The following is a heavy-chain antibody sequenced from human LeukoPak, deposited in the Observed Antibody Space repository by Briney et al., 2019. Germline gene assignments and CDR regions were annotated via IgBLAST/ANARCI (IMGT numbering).Heavy chain of an antibody. CDR2: IYPGDSDT. CDR3: ARGFDYYDSSGYYYWSYYFDY. D-gene: IGHD3-22*01. Sequence: GESLKISCQGSGYSFTSYWIGWVRQLPGKGLEWMGIIYPGDSDTRYSPSFQGQVTISADKSISTAYLQWSSLKASDTAMYYCARGFDYYDSSGYYYWSYYFDYWGRGTLVTVSS. V-gene: IGHV5-51*01. J-gene: IGHJ4*02. CDR1: GYSFTSYW.